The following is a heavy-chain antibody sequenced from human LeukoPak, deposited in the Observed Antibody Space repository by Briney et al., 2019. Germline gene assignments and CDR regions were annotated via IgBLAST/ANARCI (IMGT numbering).Heavy chain of an antibody. CDR1: GFTFSTYA. V-gene: IGHV3-64D*09. CDR2: IGTSGIST. Sequence: GGSLRLSCSASGFTFSTYAIHWVRQAPGKGLQYVSSIGTSGISTYYADSVTGRVTISRDNSKYSLYLQMSNLRPEDTAVYYCVRGQEVVYTPTFDYWGQGVLVTVSS. CDR3: VRGQEVVYTPTFDY. J-gene: IGHJ4*02. D-gene: IGHD2-8*02.